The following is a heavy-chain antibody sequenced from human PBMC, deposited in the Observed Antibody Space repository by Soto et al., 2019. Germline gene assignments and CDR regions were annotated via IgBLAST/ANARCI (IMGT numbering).Heavy chain of an antibody. J-gene: IGHJ4*02. Sequence: QVQLVQSGAEEKKPGASVKVSCKASGYTFTNYAMNWVRQTPGQSLEWMGWINAGNGNTKSSQKFQGRVTITRDTSAGTAYMGLISLRSEDTAGYYCARVRGYSLPDYWGQGTLVTVAA. V-gene: IGHV1-3*05. CDR1: GYTFTNYA. D-gene: IGHD2-15*01. CDR3: ARVRGYSLPDY. CDR2: INAGNGNT.